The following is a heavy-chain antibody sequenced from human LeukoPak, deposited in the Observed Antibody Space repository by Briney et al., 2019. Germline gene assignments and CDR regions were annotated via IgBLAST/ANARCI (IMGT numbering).Heavy chain of an antibody. J-gene: IGHJ3*02. CDR3: ARTQWLARGRNMRHAFDI. CDR2: SKNDGSST. CDR1: GFTSSGDW. V-gene: IGHV3-74*01. D-gene: IGHD6-19*01. Sequence: PGGSLRLSCAVSGFTSSGDWMHWVRQAPGKGLVWVSRSKNDGSSTSYADSVKGRFTISRDNAKNTLYLQMNSLRAEDTAVYYCARTQWLARGRNMRHAFDIWGQGTMVTVSS.